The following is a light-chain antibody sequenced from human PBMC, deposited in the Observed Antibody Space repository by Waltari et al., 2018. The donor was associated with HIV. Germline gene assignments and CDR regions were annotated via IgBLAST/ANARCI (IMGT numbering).Light chain of an antibody. CDR2: EVL. CDR3: SSYGGNSNVI. CDR1: SSDIGTYDY. Sequence: QSALTQPPSASGSPGQSVTISCTGTSSDIGTYDYVSWYQHQPGEAPKLLIYEVLNRPSGVPHRFSGSKSGNTASLTVSGLQAEDEADYYCSSYGGNSNVIFGGGTKLTVL. J-gene: IGLJ2*01. V-gene: IGLV2-8*01.